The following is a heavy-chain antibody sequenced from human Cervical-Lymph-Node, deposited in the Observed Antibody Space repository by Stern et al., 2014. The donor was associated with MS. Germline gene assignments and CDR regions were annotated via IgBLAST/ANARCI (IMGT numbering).Heavy chain of an antibody. Sequence: EVQLVESGGDLVQPGGSLRLSCAASGFTFSSYWMQWVRQAPGQGLVWGSHTNSDGSRTTYADSVKGRFTTARDNAKNTLYLQMDDLRAEDTAVYCCVRDNYGTDYWGQGTLVTVSS. CDR2: TNSDGSRT. D-gene: IGHD3-16*01. CDR3: VRDNYGTDY. J-gene: IGHJ4*02. CDR1: GFTFSSYW. V-gene: IGHV3-74*03.